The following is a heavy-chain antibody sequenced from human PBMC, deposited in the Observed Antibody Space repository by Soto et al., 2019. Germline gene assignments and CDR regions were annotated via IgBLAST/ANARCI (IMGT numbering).Heavy chain of an antibody. CDR1: GGSINSFY. J-gene: IGHJ6*02. CDR2: IYYSGST. Sequence: SETLSLTCTVSGGSINSFYWSWIRQPPGKGLEWIGYIYYSGSTVYNPSLKSRITISLDTSKNQFSLKLSSVTAADTAVYYCARDRLEAARGYYYGMDVWGQGTTVTVSS. CDR3: ARDRLEAARGYYYGMDV. D-gene: IGHD2-15*01. V-gene: IGHV4-59*12.